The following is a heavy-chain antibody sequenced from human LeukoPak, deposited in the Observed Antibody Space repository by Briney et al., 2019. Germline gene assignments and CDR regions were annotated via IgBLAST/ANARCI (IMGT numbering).Heavy chain of an antibody. CDR3: AREAYAARITMVRAPPAFYFDY. Sequence: PGGSLRLSCAASGFTFSSYAMHWVRQAPGKGLEWVAVISYDGSNKYYADSVKGRFTISRDNSKNTLYLQMNSLRAEDTAVYYCAREAYAARITMVRAPPAFYFDYWGQGTLVTVSS. V-gene: IGHV3-30-3*01. CDR2: ISYDGSNK. D-gene: IGHD3-10*01. CDR1: GFTFSSYA. J-gene: IGHJ4*02.